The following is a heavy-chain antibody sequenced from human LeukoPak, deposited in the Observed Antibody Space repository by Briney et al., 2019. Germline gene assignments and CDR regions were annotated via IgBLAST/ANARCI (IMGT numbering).Heavy chain of an antibody. CDR3: ARAMTANYFDY. V-gene: IGHV3-23*01. CDR1: GFTFSDYA. CDR2: VSRSGVAT. J-gene: IGHJ4*02. Sequence: GGSLRLSCPVSGFTFSDYAMSWVRQAPGKGLEWVSHVSRSGVATYYADSVKGRFTISRDNSNNTLYLQMNSLRAADTAVYYCARAMTANYFDYWGQGALVTVSS.